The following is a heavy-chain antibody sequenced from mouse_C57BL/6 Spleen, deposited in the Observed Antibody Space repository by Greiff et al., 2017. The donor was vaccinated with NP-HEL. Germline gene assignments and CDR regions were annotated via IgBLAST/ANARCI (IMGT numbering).Heavy chain of an antibody. V-gene: IGHV1-64*01. CDR2: IHPNSGST. J-gene: IGHJ4*01. CDR3: ARRGTYDYYYAMDY. CDR1: GYTFTSYW. D-gene: IGHD2-4*01. Sequence: VQLQQPGAELVKPGASVKLSCKASGYTFTSYWMHWVKQRPGQGLEWIGMIHPNSGSTNYNEKFKSKATLTVDKSSSTAYMQLSSLTSEDSSVYYCARRGTYDYYYAMDYWGQGTSVTVSS.